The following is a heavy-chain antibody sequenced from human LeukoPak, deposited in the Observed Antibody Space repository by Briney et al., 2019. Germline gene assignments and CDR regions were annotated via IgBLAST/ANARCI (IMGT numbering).Heavy chain of an antibody. Sequence: PSETLSLTCAVSGGSISSGGYSWRWIRQPPGKGLEWIGYIYHSGSTYYNPSLKSRVTISVDRSKNQFSLKLSSVTAADTAVYYCARGGSYYAFDIWGQGTMVTVSS. CDR3: ARGGSYYAFDI. CDR2: IYHSGST. CDR1: GGSISSGGYS. V-gene: IGHV4-30-2*01. D-gene: IGHD1-26*01. J-gene: IGHJ3*02.